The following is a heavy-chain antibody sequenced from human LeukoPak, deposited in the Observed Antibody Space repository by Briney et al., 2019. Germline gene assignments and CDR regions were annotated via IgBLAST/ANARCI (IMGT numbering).Heavy chain of an antibody. J-gene: IGHJ3*02. CDR1: GGSIGSYY. CDR2: IYYSGST. Sequence: SETLSLTCTVSGGSIGSYYWSWIRQPPGKGLEWIGYIYYSGSTNYNPSLKSRVTISVDTSKNQFSLKLSSVTAADTAVYYCARVPDYDFWSGASDAFDIWGQGTMVTVSS. CDR3: ARVPDYDFWSGASDAFDI. V-gene: IGHV4-59*01. D-gene: IGHD3-3*01.